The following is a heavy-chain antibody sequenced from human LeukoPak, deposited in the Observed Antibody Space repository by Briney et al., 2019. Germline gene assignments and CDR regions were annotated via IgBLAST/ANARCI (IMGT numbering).Heavy chain of an antibody. CDR3: ARDPIKGAPGYFDY. Sequence: GGSLRLSCAASGFTFGDYAMHWVRQAAGRAPEWVAVLAHDGDTKYYADSVKGRFTISRDNSRNMLYLQMSSLRVDDTAMYYCARDPIKGAPGYFDYWGQGTLVTVSS. V-gene: IGHV3-30-3*01. CDR2: LAHDGDTK. D-gene: IGHD1-14*01. J-gene: IGHJ4*02. CDR1: GFTFGDYA.